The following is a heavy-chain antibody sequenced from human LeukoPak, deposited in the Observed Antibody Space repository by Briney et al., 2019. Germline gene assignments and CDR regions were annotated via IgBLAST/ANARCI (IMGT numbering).Heavy chain of an antibody. J-gene: IGHJ4*02. CDR3: ASYGSGSYYMGFDY. V-gene: IGHV4-59*01. D-gene: IGHD3-10*01. CDR1: GGSISSYY. CDR2: IYYSGST. Sequence: ASETLSLTCTVSGGSISSYYWSWIRQPPGKGLEWIGYIYYSGSTNYNPSLKSRVTISVDTSKNQFSLKPSSVTAADTAVYYCASYGSGSYYMGFDYWGQGTLVTVSS.